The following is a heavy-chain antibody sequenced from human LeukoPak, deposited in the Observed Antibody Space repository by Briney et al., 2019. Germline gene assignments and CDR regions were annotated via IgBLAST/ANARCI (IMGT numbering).Heavy chain of an antibody. D-gene: IGHD3-10*01. CDR1: GFTYSDYY. V-gene: IGHV3-11*05. CDR3: AKGGRAGGSITMLRGVRSDYYYMDV. Sequence: PGGSLRLSCAASGFTYSDYYMSWIRQAPGKGREWVSYIGNSGTDRHYAESVKGRFTISRDNSKNTLYLQMNSPRAEDTAVYHCAKGGRAGGSITMLRGVRSDYYYMDVWGKGTTVTVSS. CDR2: IGNSGTDR. J-gene: IGHJ6*03.